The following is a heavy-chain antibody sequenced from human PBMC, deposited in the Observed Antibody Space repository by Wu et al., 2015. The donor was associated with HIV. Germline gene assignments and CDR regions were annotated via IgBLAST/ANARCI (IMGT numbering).Heavy chain of an antibody. CDR2: ISAQNGNR. J-gene: IGHJ4*02. CDR3: ARGHYYDTSSSPIY. D-gene: IGHD3-22*01. V-gene: IGHV1-18*01. Sequence: VQLVQSAGEVKKPGASVKVACKSSGYIFSDFGIHWVRQAPGEGLEWMGWISAQNGNRKYAQKFQGRVTLTTETSSSTAYMELRSLRYDDTAIYFCARGHYYDTSSSPIYWGPGTRVSVS. CDR1: GYIFSDFG.